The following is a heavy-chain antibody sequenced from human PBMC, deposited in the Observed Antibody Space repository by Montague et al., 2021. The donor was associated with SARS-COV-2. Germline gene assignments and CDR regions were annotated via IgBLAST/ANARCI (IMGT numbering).Heavy chain of an antibody. Sequence: SLRLSCAASGFAFNNFAMSWVRQAPGKGLEWVSSIFGSAAGTYYGDSVKGRFTISRDNSKNTLYLQMNSLRAGDTAKYYCAKQPGAGAVVYWYFDLWGRGTVISVSS. CDR2: IFGSAAGT. CDR1: GFAFNNFA. J-gene: IGHJ2*01. CDR3: AKQPGAGAVVYWYFDL. D-gene: IGHD6-19*01. V-gene: IGHV3-23*01.